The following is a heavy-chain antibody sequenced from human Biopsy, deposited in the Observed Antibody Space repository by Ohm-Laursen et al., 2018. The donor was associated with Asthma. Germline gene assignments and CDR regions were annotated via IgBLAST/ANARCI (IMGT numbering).Heavy chain of an antibody. Sequence: ASVKASCKISGYSLTDLSMHWARQAPGQGLEWMGGHDHEEGGTVNAWRFQGRVTMTEDTSTDTAYMELSSLSSDDTAVYYCASDFPKDYVRYNFQFWGQGTLVTVSS. CDR2: HDHEEGGT. CDR3: ASDFPKDYVRYNFQF. J-gene: IGHJ4*02. D-gene: IGHD4-17*01. V-gene: IGHV1-24*01. CDR1: GYSLTDLS.